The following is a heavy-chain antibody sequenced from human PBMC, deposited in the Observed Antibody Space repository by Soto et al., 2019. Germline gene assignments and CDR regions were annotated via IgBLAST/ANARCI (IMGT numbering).Heavy chain of an antibody. CDR3: ARDYYDSSD. J-gene: IGHJ4*02. Sequence: QVQLQQWGAGLLKPSETLSLTCAVYGGSFSGYYWSWIRQPPGKGLEWIGEINHSGSTNYNPSLKSRVTISVDTSMNQFSLKLSSVTAADTAVYYCARDYYDSSDWGQGTLVTVSS. CDR1: GGSFSGYY. CDR2: INHSGST. D-gene: IGHD3-22*01. V-gene: IGHV4-34*01.